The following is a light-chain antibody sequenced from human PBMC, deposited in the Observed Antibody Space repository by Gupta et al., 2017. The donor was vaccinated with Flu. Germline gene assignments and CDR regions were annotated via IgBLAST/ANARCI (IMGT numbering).Light chain of an antibody. CDR1: QTLLHTDGKTY. Sequence: PGRPASMSCKSSQTLLHTDGKTYLNWYVQRPGRPPQLLIYEGSKRFSGVSDRFNATGSQTDFTLHISRGEAEDVGVYFCRQSVQMPPITFGGGTRVET. CDR2: EGS. CDR3: RQSVQMPPIT. J-gene: IGKJ4*01. V-gene: IGKV2D-29*01.